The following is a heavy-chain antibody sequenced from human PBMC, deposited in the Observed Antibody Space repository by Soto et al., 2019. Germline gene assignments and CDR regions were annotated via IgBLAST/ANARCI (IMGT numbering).Heavy chain of an antibody. V-gene: IGHV3-33*01. CDR1: GFTFSSYG. CDR2: IWYDGSNK. J-gene: IGHJ6*02. Sequence: QVQLVESGGGVVQPGRSLRLSCAASGFTFSSYGMHWVRQAPGKGLEWVAVIWYDGSNKYYADSVKGRFTISRDNSKNALYLKMNSLGAEDTAVYYCARDQRGMDVWGQGTTVTVSS. CDR3: ARDQRGMDV.